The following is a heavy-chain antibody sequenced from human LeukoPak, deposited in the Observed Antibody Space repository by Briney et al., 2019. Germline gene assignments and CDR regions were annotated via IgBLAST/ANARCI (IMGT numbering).Heavy chain of an antibody. CDR3: AKDNYDISGYYYGLAAS. CDR1: GFTLSAFA. D-gene: IGHD3-22*01. CDR2: STGSVE. J-gene: IGHJ5*02. Sequence: PGGSLRLSCTASGFTLSAFAMSWVRQAPGKGLEWVSGSTGSVEYYASSVKGRFTISRDNSKNTLYLQMNSLRAEDTAVYYCAKDNYDISGYYYGLAASWGQGTLVTVSS. V-gene: IGHV3-23*01.